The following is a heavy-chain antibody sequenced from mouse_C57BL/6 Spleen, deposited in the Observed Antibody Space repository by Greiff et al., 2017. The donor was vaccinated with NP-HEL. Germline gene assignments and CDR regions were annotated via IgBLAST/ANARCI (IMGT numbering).Heavy chain of an antibody. J-gene: IGHJ2*01. CDR2: IDPSVSYT. Sequence: QVQLQQPGAELVMPGASVKLSCKASGYTFTSYWMHWVKQRPGQGLEWIGEIDPSVSYTNYNLKFKGKSTLTVDKSSSTAYMQLSSLTSEDSAVYYCARPHYYGSSYLYYFDYWGQGTTLTVSS. CDR1: GYTFTSYW. V-gene: IGHV1-69*01. CDR3: ARPHYYGSSYLYYFDY. D-gene: IGHD1-1*01.